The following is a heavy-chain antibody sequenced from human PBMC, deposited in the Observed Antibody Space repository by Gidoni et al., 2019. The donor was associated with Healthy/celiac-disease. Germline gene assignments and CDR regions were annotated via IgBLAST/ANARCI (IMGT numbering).Heavy chain of an antibody. D-gene: IGHD6-19*01. CDR2: ISYDGSNK. Sequence: QVQLVESGGEVVQSGRSLRLYCADSGFTFSSSAMHWVRQAPGKGLEGVAVISYDGSNKYYADSVKGRFTISRDNSKNTLYLQMNSLRAEDTAVYYCARSPPRRWLVHWGQGTLVTVSS. V-gene: IGHV3-30-3*01. CDR3: ARSPPRRWLVH. CDR1: GFTFSSSA. J-gene: IGHJ4*02.